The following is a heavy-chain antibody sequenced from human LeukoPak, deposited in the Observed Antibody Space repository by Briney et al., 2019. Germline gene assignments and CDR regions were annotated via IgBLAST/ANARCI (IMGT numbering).Heavy chain of an antibody. CDR1: GFTFSSYG. J-gene: IGHJ3*02. CDR2: ISYDGSNK. Sequence: GGSLRLSCAASGFTFSSYGMHWVRQAPGKGLEWVAVISYDGSNKYYADSVKGRFTISRDNSKNTLYLQMNSLRAEDTAVYYCARDIRMYGSGSYSAFDIWGQGTMVTVSS. V-gene: IGHV3-30*03. D-gene: IGHD3-10*01. CDR3: ARDIRMYGSGSYSAFDI.